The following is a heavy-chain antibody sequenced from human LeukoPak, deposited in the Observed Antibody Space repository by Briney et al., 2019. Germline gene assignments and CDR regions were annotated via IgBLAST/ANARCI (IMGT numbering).Heavy chain of an antibody. J-gene: IGHJ4*02. Sequence: PSETLSLTCTVSGGSISSYYWSWIRQPPGKGLEWIGYIYYSGSTNYNPSLKSRVTISVDTSKNQFSLKLSSVTAADTAVYYCARGSVAGLNYAFDYWGQGTLVTVSS. CDR3: ARGSVAGLNYAFDY. CDR2: IYYSGST. V-gene: IGHV4-59*08. CDR1: GGSISSYY. D-gene: IGHD6-19*01.